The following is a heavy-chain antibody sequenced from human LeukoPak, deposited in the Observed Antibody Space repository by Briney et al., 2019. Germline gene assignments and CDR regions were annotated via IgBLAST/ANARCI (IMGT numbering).Heavy chain of an antibody. CDR3: AKIKQQLVYFDY. CDR1: GYSFTGYY. J-gene: IGHJ4*02. CDR2: INPNSGGT. V-gene: IGHV1-2*02. Sequence: ASVKVSCKASGYSFTGYYIHWVRQAPRQGLEWMGWINPNSGGTNYAQKFQGRVTMTRDTSISTAYMELSSLRSDDTAVYYCAKIKQQLVYFDYWGQGTLVTSSS. D-gene: IGHD6-13*01.